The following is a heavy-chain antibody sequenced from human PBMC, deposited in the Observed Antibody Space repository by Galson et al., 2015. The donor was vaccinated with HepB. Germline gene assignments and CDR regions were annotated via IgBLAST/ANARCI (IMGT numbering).Heavy chain of an antibody. CDR3: AKGGTAMAPFDY. V-gene: IGHV3-30*18. Sequence: SLRLSCAASGFTFSSYGMHWVRQAPGKRLEWVAVISYDGSNKYYADSVKGRFTISRDNSKNTLYLQMNSLRAEDTAVYYCAKGGTAMAPFDYWGQGTLVTVSS. CDR2: ISYDGSNK. D-gene: IGHD5-18*01. CDR1: GFTFSSYG. J-gene: IGHJ4*02.